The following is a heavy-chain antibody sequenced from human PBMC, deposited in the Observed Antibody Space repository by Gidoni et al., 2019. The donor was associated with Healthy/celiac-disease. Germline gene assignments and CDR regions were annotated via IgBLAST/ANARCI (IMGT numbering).Heavy chain of an antibody. CDR1: GFTFSSYG. V-gene: IGHV3-33*01. Sequence: QVQLVESGGGVVQPGRSMRLSCAASGFTFSSYGMHWVRQAPGQGLEWVAVIWYDGSNKYYADSVKGRFTISRDNSKNTLYLQMNSLRAEDTAVYYCARYGGVAGKANWFDPWGQGTLVTVSS. D-gene: IGHD6-19*01. CDR3: ARYGGVAGKANWFDP. J-gene: IGHJ5*02. CDR2: IWYDGSNK.